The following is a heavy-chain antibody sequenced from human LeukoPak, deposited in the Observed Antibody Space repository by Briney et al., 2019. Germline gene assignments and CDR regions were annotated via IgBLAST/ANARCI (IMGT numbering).Heavy chain of an antibody. V-gene: IGHV4-39*01. D-gene: IGHD5-24*01. CDR1: GGSINSSSYY. Sequence: SETLSLTCTVSGGSINSSSYYWGWIRQPPGKGLEWIGCIFYSGNTYDNPSLKSRVTISVGTSTNQFSLKVKSVTAADTAVYYCARHRSKWLKSSFDYWGQGTLVTVSS. CDR3: ARHRSKWLKSSFDY. CDR2: IFYSGNT. J-gene: IGHJ4*02.